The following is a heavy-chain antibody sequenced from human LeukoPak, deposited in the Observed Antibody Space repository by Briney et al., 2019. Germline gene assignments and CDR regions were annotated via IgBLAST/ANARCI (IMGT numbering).Heavy chain of an antibody. V-gene: IGHV3-21*01. CDR2: INNSSSYI. CDR1: GCTFSSYN. Sequence: GGSLRLSCAASGCTFSSYNMNWVRQAPGKGLEWVSSINNSSSYIYYADSVTGRFTIYRDNDKNSLYLQMNSMRAEDTAVYYCASDVSAAAGTYHFNYWGQGTLVTVSS. D-gene: IGHD6-13*01. CDR3: ASDVSAAAGTYHFNY. J-gene: IGHJ4*02.